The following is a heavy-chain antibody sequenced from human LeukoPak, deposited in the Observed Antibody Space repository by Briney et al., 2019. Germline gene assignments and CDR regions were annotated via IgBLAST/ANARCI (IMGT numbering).Heavy chain of an antibody. CDR2: ILSKTHGGTT. CDR3: ATLYHFDP. D-gene: IGHD2-2*01. J-gene: IGHJ5*02. V-gene: IGHV3-15*01. Sequence: GGSLRLSSAASGFTFSNALMNWVRQAPGKGLEWVCRILSKTHGGTTDYAAPVKGRFTISRDDSENTLYLQMNSLKTEDTAVYYCATLYHFDPWGQGTLVTVSS. CDR1: GFTFSNAL.